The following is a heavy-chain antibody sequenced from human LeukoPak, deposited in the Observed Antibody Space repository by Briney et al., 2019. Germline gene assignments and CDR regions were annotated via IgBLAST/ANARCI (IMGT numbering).Heavy chain of an antibody. CDR2: ISGSGGST. CDR1: GFMFSSYA. Sequence: GGSLRLSCAASGFMFSSYAMSWVRQAPGKGLEWVSAISGSGGSTYYADSVKGRFTISRDNSKNTLYLQMNSLRAEDTAVYYCAKVNYYGDYGEIRYFDLWGRGTLVTVSS. CDR3: AKVNYYGDYGEIRYFDL. V-gene: IGHV3-23*01. J-gene: IGHJ2*01. D-gene: IGHD4-17*01.